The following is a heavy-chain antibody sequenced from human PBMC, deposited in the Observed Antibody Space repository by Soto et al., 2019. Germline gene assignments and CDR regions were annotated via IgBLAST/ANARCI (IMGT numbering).Heavy chain of an antibody. CDR1: GYTFTSYG. J-gene: IGHJ5*02. CDR3: ARELVESGYDSEWFDP. V-gene: IGHV1-18*01. Sequence: ASVKVSCKASGYTFTSYGISWVRQAPGQGLEWMGWISAYNGNTNYAQKLQGRVTMTTDTSTSTAYMELRSLRSDDTAVYYCARELVESGYDSEWFDPWGQGTLVTVS. D-gene: IGHD5-12*01. CDR2: ISAYNGNT.